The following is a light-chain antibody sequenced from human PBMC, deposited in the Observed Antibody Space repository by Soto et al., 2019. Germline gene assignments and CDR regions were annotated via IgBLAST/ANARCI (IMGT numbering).Light chain of an antibody. CDR3: QQYNNWPPWT. V-gene: IGKV3-15*01. CDR2: GAS. Sequence: EIVMTQSPATLSVSXXXXXTXSXSASQSVSSNLAWYRQKPGQAPRLLIYGASTRATGIPARFSGSGSGTEFTLTISSLQSEDFAVYYCQQYNNWPPWTFGQGAKVDI. J-gene: IGKJ1*01. CDR1: QSVSSN.